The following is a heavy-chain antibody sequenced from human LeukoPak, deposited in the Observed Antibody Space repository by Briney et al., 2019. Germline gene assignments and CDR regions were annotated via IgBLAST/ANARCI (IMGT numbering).Heavy chain of an antibody. V-gene: IGHV3-33*01. CDR3: ARDRNYYFDY. CDR2: IWADGTRE. Sequence: GGSLRLSCAASGFSFDIYGMRWVRQAPGRGLEWVAFIWADGTREFYADSVRGRFTVSRDNSNNTLYLHMTSLRAEDTALYYCARDRNYYFDYCGQGTLLSVSS. D-gene: IGHD1-7*01. J-gene: IGHJ4*02. CDR1: GFSFDIYG.